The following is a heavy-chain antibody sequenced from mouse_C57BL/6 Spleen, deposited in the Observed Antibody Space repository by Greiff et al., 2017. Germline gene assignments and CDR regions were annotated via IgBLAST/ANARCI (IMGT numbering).Heavy chain of an antibody. V-gene: IGHV1-62-2*01. CDR3: ARHGYYYGSSQYYFDY. CDR2: FYPGSGSI. J-gene: IGHJ2*01. Sequence: QVHVKQSGAELVKPGASVKLSCKASGYTFTEYTIHWVKQRSGQGLEWIGWFYPGSGSIKYNEKFKDKATLTADKSSSTVYMELSRLTSEDSAVYFCARHGYYYGSSQYYFDYWGQGTTLTVSS. CDR1: GYTFTEYT. D-gene: IGHD1-1*01.